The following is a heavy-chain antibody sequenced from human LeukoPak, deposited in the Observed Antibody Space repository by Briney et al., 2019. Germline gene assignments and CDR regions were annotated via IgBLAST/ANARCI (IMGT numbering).Heavy chain of an antibody. Sequence: GGSLRLSCAASGFTFSSHVVSWVRQAPGKGLEWVSAISGSGGSTYYADSVKGRFTISRDNSKNTLYLQMNSLRAEDTAVYYCAKDPVLLWFGEFNDAFDIWGQGTMVTVSS. J-gene: IGHJ3*02. CDR1: GFTFSSHV. D-gene: IGHD3-10*01. CDR3: AKDPVLLWFGEFNDAFDI. V-gene: IGHV3-23*01. CDR2: ISGSGGST.